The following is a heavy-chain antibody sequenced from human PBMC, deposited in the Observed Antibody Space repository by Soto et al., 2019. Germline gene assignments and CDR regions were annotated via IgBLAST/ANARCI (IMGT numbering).Heavy chain of an antibody. D-gene: IGHD1-7*01. CDR2: INHSGST. CDR3: AREGWNYVEYYYGMDV. Sequence: PSETLSLTCAVYGGSFSCYYWIWIRQPPGKGLEWIGEINHSGSTNYNPSLKSRVTISVDTSKNQFSLKLSSVTAADTAVYYCAREGWNYVEYYYGMDVWGQGTTVTVSS. J-gene: IGHJ6*02. V-gene: IGHV4-34*01. CDR1: GGSFSCYY.